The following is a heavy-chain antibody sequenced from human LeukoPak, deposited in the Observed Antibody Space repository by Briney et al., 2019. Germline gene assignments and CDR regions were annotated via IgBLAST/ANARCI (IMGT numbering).Heavy chain of an antibody. D-gene: IGHD5-12*01. CDR3: ARDVGGYSGYDPL. Sequence: HPGGSLRLSCAASGFTFSSYGMNWVRQAPGKGLVWVSRIKGDGSSTSYADSVKGRFTISRDNAKNTLYLQMDSLRVEDTALYYCARDVGGYSGYDPLWGQGTMVTVSS. CDR2: IKGDGSST. J-gene: IGHJ3*01. V-gene: IGHV3-74*01. CDR1: GFTFSSYG.